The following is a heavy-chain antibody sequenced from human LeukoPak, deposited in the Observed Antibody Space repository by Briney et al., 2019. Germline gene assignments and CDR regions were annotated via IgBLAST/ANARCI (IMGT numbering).Heavy chain of an antibody. Sequence: SETLSLTCTVSGGSISTYYWSWIRQPPGKGLEWIGYIYYSGNTNYNPSLKSRVTISIDTPKNQFSLELSSVTAADTAVYYCARVGQGSFDLWGQGTIVTVSS. J-gene: IGHJ3*01. CDR1: GGSISTYY. V-gene: IGHV4-59*01. CDR2: IYYSGNT. CDR3: ARVGQGSFDL.